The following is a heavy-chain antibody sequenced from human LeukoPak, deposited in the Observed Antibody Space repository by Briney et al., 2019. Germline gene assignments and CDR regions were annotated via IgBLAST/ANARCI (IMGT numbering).Heavy chain of an antibody. V-gene: IGHV1-2*02. CDR2: INTNSGGT. Sequence: ASVKVSFKASGYTFTGYYIHWVRQAPGQGLEWMGWINTNSGGTNYAQNFQGRVTMTRDTSISTAYMELSRLRSDDTAMYYCAREHSSSSGKVFDYWGQGTLVTVSS. J-gene: IGHJ4*02. CDR3: AREHSSSSGKVFDY. CDR1: GYTFTGYY. D-gene: IGHD6-6*01.